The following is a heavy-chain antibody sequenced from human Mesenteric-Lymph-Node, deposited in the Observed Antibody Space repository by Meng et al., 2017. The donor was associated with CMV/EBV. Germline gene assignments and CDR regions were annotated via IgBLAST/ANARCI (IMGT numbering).Heavy chain of an antibody. Sequence: GESLKISCAASGFTVSSNYMSGVRQAPGKGLEWVSVIYSGGSTHYADSVKGRFTISRDNSKNTLYLQMNSLRAEDTAVYYCAREGGDYYYGMDVWGQGTTVTVSS. J-gene: IGHJ6*02. CDR2: IYSGGST. CDR3: AREGGDYYYGMDV. CDR1: GFTVSSNY. V-gene: IGHV3-53*01. D-gene: IGHD3-16*01.